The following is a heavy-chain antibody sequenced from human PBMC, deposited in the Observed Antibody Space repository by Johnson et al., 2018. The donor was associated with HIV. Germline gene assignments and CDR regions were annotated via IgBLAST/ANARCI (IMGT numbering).Heavy chain of an antibody. V-gene: IGHV3-9*01. J-gene: IGHJ3*02. Sequence: VQLVESGGRLVQPGRSLRLSCVTSGFSFDDYAMHWVRQAPGKGLEWVSSISWNSGNIHYADAVKGRFTISRDSAKNSLFLQMNSLRADDTAVYYCARAERGAFDIWGQGTMVTVSS. CDR2: ISWNSGNI. CDR1: GFSFDDYA. CDR3: ARAERGAFDI.